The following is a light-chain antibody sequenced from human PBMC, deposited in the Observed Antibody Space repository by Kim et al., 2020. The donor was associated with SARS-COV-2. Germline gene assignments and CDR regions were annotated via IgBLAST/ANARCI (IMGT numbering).Light chain of an antibody. CDR1: SSDVGNYNF. Sequence: QSVLTQPASVSGSPGQSITISCTGTSSDVGNYNFVSWYQQLPGKAPKFIIYEVNKRPSGVSNRFSGSKSGNTASLTISGLQAEDEADYYCCSYAGSSTSYVFGTGTKVTVL. CDR3: CSYAGSSTSYV. CDR2: EVN. V-gene: IGLV2-23*02. J-gene: IGLJ1*01.